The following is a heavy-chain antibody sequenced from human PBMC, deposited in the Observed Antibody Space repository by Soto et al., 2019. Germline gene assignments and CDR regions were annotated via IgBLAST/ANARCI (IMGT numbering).Heavy chain of an antibody. Sequence: QVTLKESGPVLVKPTETLTLTCTVSGFSLSNARMSVSWIRQPPGKALEWLAHIFSNDAKSYSTSLQDRLTISKDTSKSQVVLTMTKMDPVDTATYYCARIQFNWSYALDYWGQGTLVIVSS. CDR3: ARIQFNWSYALDY. CDR1: GFSLSNARMS. V-gene: IGHV2-26*01. CDR2: IFSNDAK. D-gene: IGHD1-7*01. J-gene: IGHJ4*02.